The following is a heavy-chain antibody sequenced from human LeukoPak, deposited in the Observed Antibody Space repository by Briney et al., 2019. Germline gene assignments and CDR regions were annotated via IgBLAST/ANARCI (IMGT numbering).Heavy chain of an antibody. CDR1: GFTFSSYW. J-gene: IGHJ5*02. D-gene: IGHD2-2*01. CDR3: ARTYCSSTSCYGSWFDP. V-gene: IGHV3-7*01. CDR2: IKQDGSEK. Sequence: GGSLRLSRAASGFTFSSYWMSWVRQAPGKGLEWVANIKQDGSEKYYVDSVKGRFTISRDNAKNSLYLQMKSLRAEDTAVYYTARTYCSSTSCYGSWFDPWGQGTLVTVSS.